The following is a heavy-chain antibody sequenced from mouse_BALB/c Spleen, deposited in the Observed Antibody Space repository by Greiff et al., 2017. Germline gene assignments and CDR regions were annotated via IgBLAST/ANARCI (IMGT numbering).Heavy chain of an antibody. D-gene: IGHD4-1*01. CDR2: INSNGCST. V-gene: IGHV5-6-3*01. J-gene: IGHJ3*01. CDR1: GFTFSSYG. CDR3: ARDTGTRGFAY. Sequence: EVKLVESGGGLVQPGGSLKLSCAASGFTFSSYGMSWVRQTPDKRLELVATINSNGCSTYYPDSVKGRFTISRDNAKNTLYLQMSSLKSEDTAMYYCARDTGTRGFAYWGQGTLVTVSA.